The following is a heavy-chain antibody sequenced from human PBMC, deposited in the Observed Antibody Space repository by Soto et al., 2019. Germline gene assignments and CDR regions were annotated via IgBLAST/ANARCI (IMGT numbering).Heavy chain of an antibody. D-gene: IGHD2-8*02. CDR2: IYNDGTYS. V-gene: IGHV3-74*01. Sequence: TGGYLRLSCAASGFIFKMYWMHWVRQSPGKGLVWISRIYNDGTYSDYADSVRGRFTISRDNVNDTLYLQMNNLRAEDSGLYYCTRGPRPISTGTGAYWGQGPQVTGSS. J-gene: IGHJ4*02. CDR1: GFIFKMYW. CDR3: TRGPRPISTGTGAY.